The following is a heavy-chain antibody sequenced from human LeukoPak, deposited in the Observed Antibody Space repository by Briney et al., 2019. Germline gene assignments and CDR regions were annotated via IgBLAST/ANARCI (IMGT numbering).Heavy chain of an antibody. V-gene: IGHV4-59*01. CDR3: ARDYPSDGFKGLDYGGKTPREAFDI. Sequence: SETLSLTCTVSGGSISSYYWSWIRQPPGKGLEWIGYIYYSGSTNYNPSLKSRVTISVDTSKNQFSLKLSSVTAADTAVYYCARDYPSDGFKGLDYGGKTPREAFDIWGQGTMVTVSS. J-gene: IGHJ3*02. CDR1: GGSISSYY. D-gene: IGHD4-23*01. CDR2: IYYSGST.